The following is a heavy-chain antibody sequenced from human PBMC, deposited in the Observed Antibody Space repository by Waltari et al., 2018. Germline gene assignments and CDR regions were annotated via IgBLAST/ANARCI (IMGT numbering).Heavy chain of an antibody. V-gene: IGHV4-4*02. CDR1: GDSMSSTDC. CDR3: ARDRGRGLYLDS. CDR2: VRGDGKT. D-gene: IGHD2-15*01. J-gene: IGHJ4*02. Sequence: QLQLQESGPGLVKPSGTLSLTCAGSGDSMSSTDCWSWVRQPPGKGLEWVGQVRGDGKTNYNPSFASRITISLDTYNKQFSLRVTSATAADTAIYYCARDRGRGLYLDSWGPGTVVTVSP.